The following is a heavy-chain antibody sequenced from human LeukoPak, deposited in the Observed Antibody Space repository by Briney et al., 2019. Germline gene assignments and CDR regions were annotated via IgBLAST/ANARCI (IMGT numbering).Heavy chain of an antibody. Sequence: ASVKVSCKVSGYTLTELSMHWVRLAPGKGLEWMGGFDPEDGETIYAQKFQGRVTMTEDTSTDTAYMELSSLRSEDTAVYYCATDYGGRGEYYFDYWGQGTLVTVSS. CDR3: ATDYGGRGEYYFDY. J-gene: IGHJ4*02. V-gene: IGHV1-24*01. CDR1: GYTLTELS. CDR2: FDPEDGET. D-gene: IGHD4-23*01.